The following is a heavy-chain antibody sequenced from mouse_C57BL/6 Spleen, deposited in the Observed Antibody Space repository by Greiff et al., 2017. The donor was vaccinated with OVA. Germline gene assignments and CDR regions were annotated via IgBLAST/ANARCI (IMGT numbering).Heavy chain of an antibody. V-gene: IGHV5-17*01. J-gene: IGHJ4*01. CDR3: ARRYYGSSYYAMDY. Sequence: EVQGVESGGGLVKPGGSLKLSCAASGFTFSDYGMHWVRQAPEKGLEWVAYISSGSSTIYYADTVKGRFTISRDIAKNTLFLQMTSLRSEDTAMYYCARRYYGSSYYAMDYWGQGTSVTVSS. CDR2: ISSGSSTI. D-gene: IGHD1-1*01. CDR1: GFTFSDYG.